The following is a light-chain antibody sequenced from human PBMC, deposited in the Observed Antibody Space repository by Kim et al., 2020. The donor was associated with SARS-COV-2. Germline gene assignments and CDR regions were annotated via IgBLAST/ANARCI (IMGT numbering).Light chain of an antibody. Sequence: SVSPGQTASITCSGDKLGDKYACWYQQKPGQSPVLVIYQDNKRPSGIPERFSGSNSGNTATLTISGTQAMDEAYYYCQAWDSSHVVFGGGTQLTVL. J-gene: IGLJ2*01. V-gene: IGLV3-1*01. CDR1: KLGDKY. CDR3: QAWDSSHVV. CDR2: QDN.